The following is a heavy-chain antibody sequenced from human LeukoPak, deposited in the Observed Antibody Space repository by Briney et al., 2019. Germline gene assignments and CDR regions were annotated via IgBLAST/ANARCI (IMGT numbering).Heavy chain of an antibody. Sequence: PGGSLRLSCAASGFTFSSYAMSWVRQAPGKGLKWVSAISGSGGSTYYADSVKGRFTISRDNSKNTLYLQMNSLRAEDTAVYYCAKGGYCSGGSCYNWFDPWGQGTLVTVSS. J-gene: IGHJ5*02. CDR3: AKGGYCSGGSCYNWFDP. V-gene: IGHV3-23*01. CDR2: ISGSGGST. D-gene: IGHD2-15*01. CDR1: GFTFSSYA.